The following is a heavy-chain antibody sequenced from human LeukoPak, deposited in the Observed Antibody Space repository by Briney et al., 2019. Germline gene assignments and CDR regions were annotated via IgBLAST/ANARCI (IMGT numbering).Heavy chain of an antibody. D-gene: IGHD3-10*01. J-gene: IGHJ6*02. CDR2: ISAYNGNT. Sequence: GASVKVSCKASGYTFTSYGISWVRQAPGQGLEWMGWISAYNGNTNYAQKLQGRVTMTTDTSTSTAYMELRSLRSDGTAVYYCARAYYGSGSPLYGMDVWGQGTTVTVFS. CDR3: ARAYYGSGSPLYGMDV. V-gene: IGHV1-18*01. CDR1: GYTFTSYG.